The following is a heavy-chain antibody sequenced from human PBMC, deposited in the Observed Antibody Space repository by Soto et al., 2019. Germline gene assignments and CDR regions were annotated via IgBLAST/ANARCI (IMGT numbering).Heavy chain of an antibody. CDR3: ARYYGSGRRYYYGMDV. D-gene: IGHD3-10*01. CDR2: ISAYNGNT. Sequence: QVQLVQSGAEVKKPGASVKVSCKASGYTFTSYGISWVRQAPGQGLEWMGWISAYNGNTNYAQKLQGRVTMTTDTSTSTAYMELRSRRSDDTAVYYCARYYGSGRRYYYGMDVWGQGTTVTVSS. V-gene: IGHV1-18*01. J-gene: IGHJ6*02. CDR1: GYTFTSYG.